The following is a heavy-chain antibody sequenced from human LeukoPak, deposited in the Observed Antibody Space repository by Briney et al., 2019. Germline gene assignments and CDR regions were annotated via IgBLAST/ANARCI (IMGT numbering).Heavy chain of an antibody. Sequence: PSETLSLTCTVSGGSISSYYWSWIRQPAGKGLEWIGRIYTSGSTNYNPFLKSRVTMSVDTSKNQFSLKLSSVTAADTAVYYCARGKIVVVPAAIKVVSDAFDIWGQGTMVTVSS. CDR1: GGSISSYY. CDR3: ARGKIVVVPAAIKVVSDAFDI. D-gene: IGHD2-2*02. V-gene: IGHV4-4*07. CDR2: IYTSGST. J-gene: IGHJ3*02.